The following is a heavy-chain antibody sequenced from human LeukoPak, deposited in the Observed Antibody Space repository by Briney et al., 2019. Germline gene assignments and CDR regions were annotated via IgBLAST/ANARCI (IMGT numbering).Heavy chain of an antibody. D-gene: IGHD6-6*01. J-gene: IGHJ3*02. CDR2: ISESGGGT. Sequence: GGSLRLSCVVSGITVSNYGMSWVRQAPGKGLEWVSGISESGGGTNYADSVKGRFFISRDNAKNTLYLQMNSLRAEDTAVYYCARVGSYSSSSIFDAFDIWGQGTMVTVSS. CDR1: GITVSNYG. CDR3: ARVGSYSSSSIFDAFDI. V-gene: IGHV3-23*01.